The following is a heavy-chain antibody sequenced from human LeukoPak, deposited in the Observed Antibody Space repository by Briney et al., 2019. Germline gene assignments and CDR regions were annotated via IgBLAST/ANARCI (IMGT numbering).Heavy chain of an antibody. D-gene: IGHD4-11*01. V-gene: IGHV1-2*02. CDR2: TNPNSGGT. CDR1: GYTFTGYY. Sequence: ASVKVSCKASGYTFTGYYMHWVRQAPGQGLEWMGWTNPNSGGTNYAQKFQGRVTMTRDTSISTAYMELSRLRSDDTAVYYCARDFHDYRRPDINWFDPWGQGTLVTVSS. J-gene: IGHJ5*02. CDR3: ARDFHDYRRPDINWFDP.